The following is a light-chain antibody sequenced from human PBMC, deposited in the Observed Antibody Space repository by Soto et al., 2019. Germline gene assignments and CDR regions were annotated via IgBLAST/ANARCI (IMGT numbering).Light chain of an antibody. CDR3: QQYIGWTPLT. CDR2: DAS. V-gene: IGKV3-15*01. J-gene: IGKJ4*01. Sequence: EIMMTQSPATVSVSPGERATLSCRASQSIRTNVAWYQQKPGQALRLLIYDASTRATGLSSRFSGSGSGTEFTLTISCLQSEDGAIYYCQQYIGWTPLTFVGGTRLEI. CDR1: QSIRTN.